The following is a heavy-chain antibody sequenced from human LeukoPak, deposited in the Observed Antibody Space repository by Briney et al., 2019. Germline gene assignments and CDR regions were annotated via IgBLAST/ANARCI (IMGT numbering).Heavy chain of an antibody. CDR3: ASPYYYSSGSYYR. CDR2: INHSGST. Sequence: SETLSLTCAVYGGSFSGYYWSWIRQPPGKGLEWIGEINHSGSTNYNPSLKSRVTISVDTSKNQFSLKLSSVTAADTAVYYCASPYYYSSGSYYRWGQGTLVTVSS. D-gene: IGHD3-10*01. J-gene: IGHJ4*02. CDR1: GGSFSGYY. V-gene: IGHV4-34*01.